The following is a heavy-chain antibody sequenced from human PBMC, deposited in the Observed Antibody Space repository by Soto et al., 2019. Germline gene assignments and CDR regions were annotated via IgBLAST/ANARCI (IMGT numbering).Heavy chain of an antibody. Sequence: QVQLQQWGAGLLKPSETLSLTCAVYGGSFSNYYWSWIRQPPGKGLEWIGEINHSGSTNYNPSLKIRVSISGDTSKHQFTLKLSSVNGSDTAVYYCATSIKGYRSSQGKDWSQGTLVTVFS. CDR2: INHSGST. V-gene: IGHV4-34*01. CDR3: ATSIKGYRSSQGKD. CDR1: GGSFSNYY. J-gene: IGHJ4*02. D-gene: IGHD6-13*01.